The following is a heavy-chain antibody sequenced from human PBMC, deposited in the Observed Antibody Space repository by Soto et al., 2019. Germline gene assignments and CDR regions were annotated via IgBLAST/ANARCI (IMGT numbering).Heavy chain of an antibody. CDR2: INHSGGT. D-gene: IGHD3-22*01. CDR1: GGSFSAYY. J-gene: IGHJ4*02. Sequence: SETLSLTCAVYGGSFSAYYWSWIRQPPGKGLEWIGEINHSGGTSYNPSLKSRVTISVDTSKSQFSLKLTSVTAADRAVYYCARGSVDTVDSSGFYAYCGQGTPVTGSS. CDR3: ARGSVDTVDSSGFYAY. V-gene: IGHV4-34*01.